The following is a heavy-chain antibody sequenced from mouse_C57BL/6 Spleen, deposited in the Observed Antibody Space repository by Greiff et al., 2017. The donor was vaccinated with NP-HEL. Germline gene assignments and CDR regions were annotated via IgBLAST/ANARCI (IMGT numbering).Heavy chain of an antibody. V-gene: IGHV1-18*01. CDR3: ASSSSGHYYAMDY. CDR2: INPNNGGT. J-gene: IGHJ4*01. CDR1: GYTFTDYN. Sequence: EVKLMESGPELVKPGASVKIPCKASGYTFTDYNMDWVKQSHGKSLEWIGDINPNNGGTIYNQKFKGKATLTVDKSSSTAYMELRSLTSEDTAVYYCASSSSGHYYAMDYWGQGTSVTVSS. D-gene: IGHD3-2*02.